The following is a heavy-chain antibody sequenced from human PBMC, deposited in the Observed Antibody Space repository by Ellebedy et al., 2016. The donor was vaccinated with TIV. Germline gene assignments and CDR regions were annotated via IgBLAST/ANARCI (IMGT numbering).Heavy chain of an antibody. Sequence: GESLKISCAASGFTFTSFGIHWVRQAPGKGLEGVAFTSYDDSNQYYSDSVKGRFTISRDHSKNTLYLQMNSLRPEDTAVYYCARDGYTGSYYANGAFDIWGQGTMVTVSS. CDR1: GFTFTSFG. D-gene: IGHD1-26*01. CDR3: ARDGYTGSYYANGAFDI. CDR2: TSYDDSNQ. V-gene: IGHV3-30*03. J-gene: IGHJ3*02.